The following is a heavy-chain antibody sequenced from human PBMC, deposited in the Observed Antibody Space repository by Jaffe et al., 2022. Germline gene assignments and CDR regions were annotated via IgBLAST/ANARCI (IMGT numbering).Heavy chain of an antibody. J-gene: IGHJ5*02. CDR3: ARDSSSSWYGGDGVWFDP. V-gene: IGHV3-7*05. Sequence: EVQLVESGGGLVQPGGSLRLSCAASGFTFSSYWMSWVRQAPGKGLEWVANIKQDGSEKYYVDSVKGRFTISRDNAKNSLYLQMNSLRAEDTAVYYCARDSSSSWYGGDGVWFDPWGQGTLVTVSS. D-gene: IGHD6-13*01. CDR2: IKQDGSEK. CDR1: GFTFSSYW.